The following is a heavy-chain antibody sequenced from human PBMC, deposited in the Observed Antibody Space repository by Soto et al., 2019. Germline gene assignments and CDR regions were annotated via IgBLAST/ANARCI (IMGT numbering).Heavy chain of an antibody. J-gene: IGHJ4*02. D-gene: IGHD3-22*01. V-gene: IGHV1-18*01. CDR1: GYTFTSYG. Sequence: ASVKVSCKASGYTFTSYGISWVRQAPGQGLEWMGWISAYNGNTNYAQKLQGRVTMTTDTSTSTAYMELRSLRTDDTAVYFCARDIVRAYYYDSSGYYSVDYWGQGTLVTVSS. CDR2: ISAYNGNT. CDR3: ARDIVRAYYYDSSGYYSVDY.